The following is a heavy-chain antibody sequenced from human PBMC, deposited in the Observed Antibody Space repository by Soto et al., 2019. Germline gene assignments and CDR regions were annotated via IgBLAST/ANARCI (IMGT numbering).Heavy chain of an antibody. Sequence: QVQLQESGPGLVKPSQTLSLTCTVSGGSISSGGYYWSWIRQHPGKGLEWIGYIYYSGSTYYNPSLKSRVTITVDTSKNQFSLKLSSVTAADTAVYYCARFPYYYGSGSYRNDLWGRGTLVTVSS. V-gene: IGHV4-31*03. D-gene: IGHD3-10*01. CDR2: IYYSGST. CDR1: GGSISSGGYY. J-gene: IGHJ2*01. CDR3: ARFPYYYGSGSYRNDL.